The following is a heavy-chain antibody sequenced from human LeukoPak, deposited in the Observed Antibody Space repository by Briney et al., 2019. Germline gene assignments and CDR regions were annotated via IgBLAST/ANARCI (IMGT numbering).Heavy chain of an antibody. V-gene: IGHV4-61*02. CDR2: IYISGNT. D-gene: IGHD2-15*01. J-gene: IGHJ5*02. CDR3: AGTRRYCSGGSCYNWFDP. Sequence: PSQTLSLTCTVSGDSISSDTYYWTWIRQPAGKGLEWIGRIYISGNTNYNPSLKSRVTISVDTSKNQFSLNLYSVTAADTAVYYCAGTRRYCSGGSCYNWFDPWGQGTLVTVSS. CDR1: GDSISSDTYY.